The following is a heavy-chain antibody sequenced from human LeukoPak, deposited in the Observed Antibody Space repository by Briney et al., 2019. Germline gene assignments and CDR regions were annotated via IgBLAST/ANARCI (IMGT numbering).Heavy chain of an antibody. Sequence: SSESLTLSCAASGVSFNNYNRSWIRQPPGKGLEWIWYIYYTGSTNYNPSLQSRLIISIDTSKNQFSLKLRSVTAADTAVYFCARASSDPGSGYYPFDYWGQGTLVTVSS. D-gene: IGHD3-3*01. J-gene: IGHJ4*02. CDR2: IYYTGST. CDR1: GVSFNNYN. V-gene: IGHV4-59*01. CDR3: ARASSDPGSGYYPFDY.